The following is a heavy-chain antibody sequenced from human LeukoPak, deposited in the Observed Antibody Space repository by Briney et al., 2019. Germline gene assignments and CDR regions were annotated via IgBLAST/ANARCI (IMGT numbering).Heavy chain of an antibody. CDR3: ARFIVVRGVITKRGSDP. D-gene: IGHD3-10*01. CDR2: INPNSGGT. Sequence: ASVKVSCKASGYTFTGYYMHWVRQAPGQGLEWMGWINPNSGGTNYAQKFQGRVTMTRDTSISTAYMELSRLRSDDTAVYYCARFIVVRGVITKRGSDPWGQGTLVTVSS. V-gene: IGHV1-2*02. J-gene: IGHJ5*02. CDR1: GYTFTGYY.